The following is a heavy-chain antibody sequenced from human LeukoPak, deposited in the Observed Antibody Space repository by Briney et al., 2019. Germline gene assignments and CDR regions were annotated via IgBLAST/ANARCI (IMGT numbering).Heavy chain of an antibody. CDR2: INSDGSST. CDR1: GFTFSSYW. V-gene: IGHV3-74*01. Sequence: GGSLRLSCAASGFTFSSYWMHWVRQAPGRGLVWVSRINSDGSSTSYADSVRGRFTISRDNAKNTLYLQMNSLRAEDTAVYYCARDRTTTYYYYYMDVWGKGTTVTVSS. D-gene: IGHD4-17*01. CDR3: ARDRTTTYYYYYMDV. J-gene: IGHJ6*03.